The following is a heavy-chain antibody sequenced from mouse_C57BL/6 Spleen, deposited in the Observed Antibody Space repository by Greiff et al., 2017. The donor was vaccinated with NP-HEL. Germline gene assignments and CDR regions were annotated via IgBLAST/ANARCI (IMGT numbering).Heavy chain of an antibody. D-gene: IGHD2-2*01. J-gene: IGHJ1*03. CDR3: TRENGYGYWYFDV. V-gene: IGHV1-15*01. Sequence: QVQLQQSGAELVRPGASVTLSCKASGYTFTDYEMHWVKQTPVHGLEWIGAIDPETGGPAYNQKFKGKAILTADKSSSTAYMELRSLTSEDSAVYYCTRENGYGYWYFDVWGTGTTVTVSS. CDR1: GYTFTDYE. CDR2: IDPETGGP.